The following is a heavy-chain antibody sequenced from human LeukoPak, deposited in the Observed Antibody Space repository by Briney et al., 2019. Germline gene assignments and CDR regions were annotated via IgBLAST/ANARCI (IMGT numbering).Heavy chain of an antibody. J-gene: IGHJ4*02. CDR1: GFTFSDYY. CDR2: ISTSSSYT. V-gene: IGHV3-11*03. D-gene: IGHD6-13*01. Sequence: GGSLRLSCAASGFTFSDYYMSWIRQAPGKGLEWVSYISTSSSYTDYADSVKGRFTISRDNATNSLYLQMNSLRAEDTAVYYCARTYSTSFSDYWGQGTLVTVSS. CDR3: ARTYSTSFSDY.